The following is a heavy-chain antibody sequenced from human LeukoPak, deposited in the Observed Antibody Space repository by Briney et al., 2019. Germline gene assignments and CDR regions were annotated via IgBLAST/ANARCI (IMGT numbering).Heavy chain of an antibody. J-gene: IGHJ4*02. CDR3: ARGVSSFFDY. Sequence: GRSLRLSCAASGFTFSSYTMNWVRQAPGKGLEWVSYISSSSSTIYYADSVKGRFTISRDNAKNSLYLQMNSLRAEDTAVYYCARGVSSFFDYWGQGTLVTVSS. CDR1: GFTFSSYT. CDR2: ISSSSSTI. V-gene: IGHV3-48*01.